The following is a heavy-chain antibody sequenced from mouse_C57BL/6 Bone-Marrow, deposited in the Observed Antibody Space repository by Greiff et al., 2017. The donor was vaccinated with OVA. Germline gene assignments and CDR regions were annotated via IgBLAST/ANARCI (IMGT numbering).Heavy chain of an antibody. V-gene: IGHV5-4*01. J-gene: IGHJ3*01. CDR1: GYTFSSYD. CDR2: ISAGGSYT. D-gene: IGHD2-5*01. Sequence: EVKLVESGGGLVKPGGSLKLSCAASGYTFSSYDMSWVRQTPEKRLEWVATISAGGSYTYYTDNVKGRFTIARDNAKNTLYLQMSHLKSEDTAMYYCARDAYYSIFAYWGQGTLVTVSA. CDR3: ARDAYYSIFAY.